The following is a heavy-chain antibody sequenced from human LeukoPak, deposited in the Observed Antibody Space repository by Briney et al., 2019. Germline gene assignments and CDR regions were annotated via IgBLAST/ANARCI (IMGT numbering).Heavy chain of an antibody. Sequence: SETLSPTCDVSGGSISSGLYSWSWIRQPLGKGLEWIGYIYHTGSTYYNPSLKSRVTISVDTSKNQFSLRLSSVTAADTAVYYCARLQYCSGTSCYWFDPWGQGTLVTVSS. D-gene: IGHD2-2*01. CDR1: GGSISSGLYS. V-gene: IGHV4-30-2*01. CDR3: ARLQYCSGTSCYWFDP. J-gene: IGHJ5*02. CDR2: IYHTGST.